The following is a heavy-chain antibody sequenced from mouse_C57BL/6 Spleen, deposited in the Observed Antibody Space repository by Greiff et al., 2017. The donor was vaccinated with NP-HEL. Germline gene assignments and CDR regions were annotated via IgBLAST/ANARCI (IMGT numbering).Heavy chain of an antibody. Sequence: EVQLVESGGGLVQPKGSLKLSCAASGFTFNTYAMHWVRQAPGKGLEWVARIRSKSSNYATYYADSVKDRFTISRDDSQSMLYLQMNNLKTKDTAMYYCVREKGYYGNSYFDYWGQGTTLTVSS. CDR1: GFTFNTYA. D-gene: IGHD2-1*01. J-gene: IGHJ2*01. CDR3: VREKGYYGNSYFDY. V-gene: IGHV10-3*01. CDR2: IRSKSSNYAT.